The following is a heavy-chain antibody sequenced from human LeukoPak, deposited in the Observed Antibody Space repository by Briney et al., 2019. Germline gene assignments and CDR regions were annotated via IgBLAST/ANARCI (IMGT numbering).Heavy chain of an antibody. J-gene: IGHJ4*02. D-gene: IGHD3-22*01. CDR3: AKVGSSGYYYFDY. Sequence: GGSLRLSCAASGFTFSSYTMSWVRQAPGKGLEWVAAISGNGGTTYYADSVKGRFTISRDNAKNSLYLQMNSLRAEDTALYYCAKVGSSGYYYFDYWGQGTLVTVSS. V-gene: IGHV3-23*01. CDR2: ISGNGGTT. CDR1: GFTFSSYT.